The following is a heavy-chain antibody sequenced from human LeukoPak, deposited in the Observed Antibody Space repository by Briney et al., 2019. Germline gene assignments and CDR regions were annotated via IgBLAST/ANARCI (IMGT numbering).Heavy chain of an antibody. D-gene: IGHD4-17*01. CDR2: ISWDGGST. J-gene: IGHJ4*02. CDR1: GFTFDDYT. CDR3: VKGGGCDSLDYGDYVYRDFDY. Sequence: PGGSLRLSCAASGFTFDDYTMHWVRQAPGKGLEWVSLISWDGGSTYYADSVKGRFTISRDNSKNTLYLQMSSLRAEDTAVYYCVKGGGCDSLDYGDYVYRDFDYWGQGTLVTVSS. V-gene: IGHV3-43*01.